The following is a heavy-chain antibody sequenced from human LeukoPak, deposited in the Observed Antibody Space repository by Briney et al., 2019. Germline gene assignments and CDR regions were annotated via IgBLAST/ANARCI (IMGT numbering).Heavy chain of an antibody. CDR2: INPSGGST. Sequence: PLASVKVSCKASGYTFTSYYMHWVRQAPGQGLEWMGIINPSGGSTSYAQKFQGRVTMTRDTSTSTVYMELSSLRSEDTAVYYCARDGAGTTVVTYFDYWGQGTLVTVSS. D-gene: IGHD4-23*01. V-gene: IGHV1-46*01. CDR3: ARDGAGTTVVTYFDY. J-gene: IGHJ4*02. CDR1: GYTFTSYY.